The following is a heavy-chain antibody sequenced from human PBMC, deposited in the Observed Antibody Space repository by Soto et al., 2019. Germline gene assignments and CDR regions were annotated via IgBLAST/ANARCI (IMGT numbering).Heavy chain of an antibody. V-gene: IGHV3-30*18. D-gene: IGHD2-15*01. CDR1: GFTFRTYG. Sequence: QVQLVESGGGVVQPGRSLRLSCAASGFTFRTYGIQWVRQAPGKGLEWVAAISYDGSNKYYADSVKGRFTISRDNSKNTLYLHMNRLRADDTAVYYCAKDIVVVSAASPLDYFFGMDVWGQGTTVTVSS. J-gene: IGHJ6*02. CDR2: ISYDGSNK. CDR3: AKDIVVVSAASPLDYFFGMDV.